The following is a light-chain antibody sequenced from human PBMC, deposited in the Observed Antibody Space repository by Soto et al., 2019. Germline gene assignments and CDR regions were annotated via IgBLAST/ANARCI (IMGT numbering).Light chain of an antibody. CDR3: QQYGSSPVT. Sequence: ETVLTQSPGTLSLSPGEGGTLSCRASQSVSSSLLAWYQQHPGQAPRLLIYGASSRATGIPDRFSGSGSGTDFTLTISRLEPEDFAVYYCQQYGSSPVTFGGGTKVEIK. J-gene: IGKJ4*01. CDR1: QSVSSSL. CDR2: GAS. V-gene: IGKV3-20*01.